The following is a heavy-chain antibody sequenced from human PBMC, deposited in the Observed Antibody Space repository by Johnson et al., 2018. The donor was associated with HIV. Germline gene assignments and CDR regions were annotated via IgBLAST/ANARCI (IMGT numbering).Heavy chain of an antibody. CDR1: GFTVSSNY. D-gene: IGHD1-26*01. V-gene: IGHV3-53*01. CDR2: IYSGGST. J-gene: IGHJ3*01. CDR3: ARDLVVGDHSAPLTHAFDV. Sequence: EQLVESGGGLIQPGGSLRLSCAASGFTVSSNYMSWVRQAPGKGLEWVSVIYSGGSTYYADSVKGRFTISRDNSKNTLYLQMNSLRVEDTAGYYCARDLVVGDHSAPLTHAFDVWGQGTMVTVSS.